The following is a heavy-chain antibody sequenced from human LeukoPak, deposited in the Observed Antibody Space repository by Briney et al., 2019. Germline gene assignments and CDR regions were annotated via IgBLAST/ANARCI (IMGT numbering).Heavy chain of an antibody. D-gene: IGHD3-22*01. CDR3: ATPDSSGYYYLY. J-gene: IGHJ4*02. Sequence: PSETLSLTCAVYGGSFSGYYWSWIRQPPGKGLEWIGEINHSGSTNYNPSLKSRVTISVDTSNNQLSLKVNSVTAADTAVYYCATPDSSGYYYLYWGQGTLVTVSS. CDR2: INHSGST. CDR1: GGSFSGYY. V-gene: IGHV4-34*01.